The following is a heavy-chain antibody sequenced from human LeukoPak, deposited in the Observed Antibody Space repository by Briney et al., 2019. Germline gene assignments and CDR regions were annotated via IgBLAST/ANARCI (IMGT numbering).Heavy chain of an antibody. CDR2: ISSSSYI. CDR1: GFTFSSYS. J-gene: IGHJ3*02. D-gene: IGHD3-9*01. CDR3: ARDLRRYYDILTVYSAPDAFDI. Sequence: PGGSLRLSCAASGFTFSSYSMNWVRQAPGKGLEWVSSISSSSYIYYADSVKGRFTISRDNAKNSLYLQMNSLRAEDTAVYYCARDLRRYYDILTVYSAPDAFDIWGQGTMVTVSS. V-gene: IGHV3-21*01.